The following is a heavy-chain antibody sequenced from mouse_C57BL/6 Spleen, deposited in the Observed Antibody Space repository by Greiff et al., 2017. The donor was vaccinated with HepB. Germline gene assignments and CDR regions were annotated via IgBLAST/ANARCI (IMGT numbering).Heavy chain of an antibody. CDR2: IDPSDSET. V-gene: IGHV1-52*01. D-gene: IGHD2-2*01. CDR1: GYTFTSYW. CDR3: ARKEGYDFYAMDY. Sequence: VQLQQPGAELVRPGSSVKLSCKASGYTFTSYWMHWVKQRPIQGLEWIGNIDPSDSETHYNQKFKDKATLTVDKSSSTAYMQLSSLTSEDSAVYYCARKEGYDFYAMDYWGKGTSVTVSS. J-gene: IGHJ4*01.